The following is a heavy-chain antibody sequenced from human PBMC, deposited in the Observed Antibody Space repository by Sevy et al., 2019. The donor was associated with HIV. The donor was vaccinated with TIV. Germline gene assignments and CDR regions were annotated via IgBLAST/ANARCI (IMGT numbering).Heavy chain of an antibody. V-gene: IGHV4-31*03. CDR3: ARTSDTAMIFDY. CDR1: GGSISSGGYY. CDR2: IYYSGST. Sequence: SETLSLTCTVSGGSISSGGYYWSWIRQHPGKGLEWIGNIYYSGSTYYNPSLKSRVTISVDTSKNQFSLKLSSVTAADTAVYYCARTSDTAMIFDYWGQGTLVTVSS. J-gene: IGHJ4*02. D-gene: IGHD5-18*01.